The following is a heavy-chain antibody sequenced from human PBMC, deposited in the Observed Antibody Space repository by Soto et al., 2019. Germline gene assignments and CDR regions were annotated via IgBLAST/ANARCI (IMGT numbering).Heavy chain of an antibody. J-gene: IGHJ6*02. CDR1: GYTFTGYY. CDR2: INPNSGGT. D-gene: IGHD3-3*01. V-gene: IGHV1-2*02. CDR3: ARPASARFLEWPDYGMDV. Sequence: GASVKVSCKASGYTFTGYYMHWVRQAPGQGLEWMGWINPNSGGTNYAQKFQGRVTMTRDTSISTAYMELSRLRSDDTAVYCCARPASARFLEWPDYGMDVWGQGTTVTVSS.